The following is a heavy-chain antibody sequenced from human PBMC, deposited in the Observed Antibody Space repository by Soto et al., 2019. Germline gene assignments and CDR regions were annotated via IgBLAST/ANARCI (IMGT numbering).Heavy chain of an antibody. V-gene: IGHV3-21*01. CDR1: GFTFSSYS. J-gene: IGHJ3*02. CDR2: ISSSSSYI. Sequence: GGSLRLTCAASGFTFSSYSMNWVRQAPGKGLEWVSSISSSSSYIYYADSVKGRFTISRDNAKNSLYLQMNSLRAEDTAVYYCARDRYCSSTSCYPLLTGTTSGGAFDIWGQGTMVTVSS. CDR3: ARDRYCSSTSCYPLLTGTTSGGAFDI. D-gene: IGHD2-2*01.